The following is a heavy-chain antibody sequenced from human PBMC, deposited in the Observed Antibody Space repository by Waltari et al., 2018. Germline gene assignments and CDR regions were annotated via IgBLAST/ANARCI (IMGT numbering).Heavy chain of an antibody. CDR3: ASNPPHSSGWYGDY. D-gene: IGHD6-19*01. CDR1: GFTFSSYS. Sequence: EVQLVESGGGLVKPGGSLRLSCAASGFTFSSYSMNWVRQAPGKGLEWVSSISSSSSYIYYTDSVKGRVTISRDNAKNSLYLQMNSRRAEDTAVYYCASNPPHSSGWYGDYWGQGTLVTVSS. CDR2: ISSSSSYI. J-gene: IGHJ4*02. V-gene: IGHV3-21*01.